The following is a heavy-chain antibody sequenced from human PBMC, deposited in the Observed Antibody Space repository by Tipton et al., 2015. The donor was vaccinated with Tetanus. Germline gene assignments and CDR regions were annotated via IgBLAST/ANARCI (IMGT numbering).Heavy chain of an antibody. J-gene: IGHJ6*02. D-gene: IGHD3-22*01. Sequence: QVQLVQSGAEMKKPGASVKVSCTASGYTFTNYYIYWVRQAPGQGLEWMGWIDPNSGGTVYAQKFKGRVTMTRDTSISTAYMELSSLRSDDTAVYYCARDRGNYIYYGMDVWGPGTTVTVS. CDR1: GYTFTNYY. V-gene: IGHV1-2*02. CDR3: ARDRGNYIYYGMDV. CDR2: IDPNSGGT.